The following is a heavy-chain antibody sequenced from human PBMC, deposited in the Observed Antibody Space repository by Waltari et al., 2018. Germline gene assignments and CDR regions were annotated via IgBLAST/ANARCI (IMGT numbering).Heavy chain of an antibody. J-gene: IGHJ3*02. D-gene: IGHD2-2*01. V-gene: IGHV3-9*01. Sequence: EVQLVESGGGLVQPGRSLRLSCAASGFTFDDYAIHWVRQALGKGVEWVSGISWNSGSIGYADAVKGRFTISRDNAKNSLYLQMNSLRAEDTALYYCAKDTVPATAGYFDAFDIRGQGTMVTVSS. CDR2: ISWNSGSI. CDR3: AKDTVPATAGYFDAFDI. CDR1: GFTFDDYA.